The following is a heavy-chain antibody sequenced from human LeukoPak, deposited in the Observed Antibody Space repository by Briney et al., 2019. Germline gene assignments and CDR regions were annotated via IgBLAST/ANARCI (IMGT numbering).Heavy chain of an antibody. Sequence: GGSLRLSCAASGFTLSTYWIHWVRQPPGKGLVWVSRINSDGNSYADSVRGGFTISRDNAKNTVYLQMHGLRAEDTAVYFCARGYTFGTLDYWGQGALVTVSS. CDR2: INSDGN. V-gene: IGHV3-74*01. CDR1: GFTLSTYW. D-gene: IGHD3-16*01. J-gene: IGHJ4*02. CDR3: ARGYTFGTLDY.